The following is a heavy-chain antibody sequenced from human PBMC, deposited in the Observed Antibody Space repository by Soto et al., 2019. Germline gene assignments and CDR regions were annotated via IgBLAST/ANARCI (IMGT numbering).Heavy chain of an antibody. CDR3: ARVCGGDCHDGMDV. CDR1: GGSFSGYY. CDR2: INHSGST. J-gene: IGHJ6*02. D-gene: IGHD2-21*02. V-gene: IGHV4-34*09. Sequence: SETLSLTCAVYGGSFSGYYWSWIRQPPGKGLEWIGEINHSGSTNYNPSLKSRVTISVDTSKNQFSLKLSSVTAADTAVYYCARVCGGDCHDGMDVWGQGTTVTVS.